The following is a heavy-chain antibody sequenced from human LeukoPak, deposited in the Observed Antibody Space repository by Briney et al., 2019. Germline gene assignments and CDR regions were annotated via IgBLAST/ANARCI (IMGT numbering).Heavy chain of an antibody. Sequence: SETLSLTCTVSGGSISSYYWSWIRQPPGKGLDWIGYIYYSGSTNYNPSLKSRVTISVDTSKNQFSLKLSSVTAADTAVYYCARAPRRDSSGYYSLRYFDLWGRGTLVTVSS. V-gene: IGHV4-59*01. CDR3: ARAPRRDSSGYYSLRYFDL. CDR1: GGSISSYY. CDR2: IYYSGST. J-gene: IGHJ2*01. D-gene: IGHD3-22*01.